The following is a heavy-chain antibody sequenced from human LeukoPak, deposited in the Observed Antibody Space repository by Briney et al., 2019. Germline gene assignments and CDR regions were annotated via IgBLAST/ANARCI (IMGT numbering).Heavy chain of an antibody. CDR1: GFTFSSYA. D-gene: IGHD5-12*01. CDR2: ISYDGSNK. Sequence: GGSLRLSCAASGFTFSSYAMHWVRQAPGKGLEWVAVISYDGSNKYYADSVKGRFTISRDNSKNTLYLQMNSLRAEDTAVYYCARAPYSGYDVVDYWGQGTLVTVSS. CDR3: ARAPYSGYDVVDY. J-gene: IGHJ4*02. V-gene: IGHV3-30*04.